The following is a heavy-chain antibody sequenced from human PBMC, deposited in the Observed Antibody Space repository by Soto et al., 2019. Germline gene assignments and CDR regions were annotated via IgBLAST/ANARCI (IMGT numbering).Heavy chain of an antibody. CDR2: ISGDGSVA. CDR3: ARAVANSRNGLDI. V-gene: IGHV3-74*01. Sequence: GGSLRLSCAASGFTCSDHWIHWVRQAPGKALVWVSRISGDGSVAAYADSVKGRFTISRDNAKNTLYLQMNSLRAEDTAVYYCARAVANSRNGLDIWGQGTMVTVS. CDR1: GFTCSDHW. J-gene: IGHJ3*02. D-gene: IGHD5-12*01.